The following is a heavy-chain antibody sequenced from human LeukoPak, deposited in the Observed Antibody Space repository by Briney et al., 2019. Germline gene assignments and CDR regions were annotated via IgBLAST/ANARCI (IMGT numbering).Heavy chain of an antibody. CDR2: IWHSGIT. Sequence: PSETLSLTCAVSGGSISSTNWWSWVRQTPGKGLEWIGEIWHSGITNFNPSLKSRLTMSVDKSKNQFSLKLSSATAADTAVYYCARDWNRYAYWGQGTLVTVSS. D-gene: IGHD1-1*01. V-gene: IGHV4-4*02. J-gene: IGHJ4*02. CDR3: ARDWNRYAY. CDR1: GGSISSTNW.